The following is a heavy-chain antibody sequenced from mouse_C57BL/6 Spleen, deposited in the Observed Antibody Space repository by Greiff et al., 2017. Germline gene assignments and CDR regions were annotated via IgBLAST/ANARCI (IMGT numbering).Heavy chain of an antibody. CDR2: IHPNSGST. CDR1: GYTFTSYW. V-gene: IGHV1-64*01. D-gene: IGHD1-1*01. J-gene: IGHJ2*01. CDR3: AGITTVVATDYFDY. Sequence: VQLQQPGAELVKPGASVKLSCKASGYTFTSYWMHWVKQRPGQGLEWIGMIHPNSGSTNYNEKFKSKATLTVDKSSSTAYMQLSSLTSEDSAVYYCAGITTVVATDYFDYWGQGTTLTVSS.